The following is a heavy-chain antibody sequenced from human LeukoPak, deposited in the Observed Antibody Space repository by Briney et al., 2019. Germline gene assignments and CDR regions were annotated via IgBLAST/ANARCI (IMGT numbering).Heavy chain of an antibody. D-gene: IGHD2-2*02. Sequence: PGGSLRLSCTASGFTFSSYAMHWVRQAPGKGLEWVAVTSYDGSNKYYADSVKGRFTISRDNSKNTLYLQMNSLRAEDTAVYYCARGCPSCYIPRDLFPWGQGTLVTVSS. CDR2: TSYDGSNK. CDR3: ARGCPSCYIPRDLFP. J-gene: IGHJ5*02. CDR1: GFTFSSYA. V-gene: IGHV3-30-3*01.